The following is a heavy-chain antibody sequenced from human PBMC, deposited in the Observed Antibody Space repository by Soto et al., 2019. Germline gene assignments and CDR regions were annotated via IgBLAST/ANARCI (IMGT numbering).Heavy chain of an antibody. Sequence: PGGSLRLSCAASGFTFSHYTMNWVRQAPGKGLEWVSYIGGSDTTVYYVDSVKGRFIISRDNARNSLYLQMNSLKDEDTAVYCCVRDHLWAFDYWGQGILVTVSS. V-gene: IGHV3-48*02. CDR1: GFTFSHYT. J-gene: IGHJ4*02. CDR2: IGGSDTTV. D-gene: IGHD3-3*02. CDR3: VRDHLWAFDY.